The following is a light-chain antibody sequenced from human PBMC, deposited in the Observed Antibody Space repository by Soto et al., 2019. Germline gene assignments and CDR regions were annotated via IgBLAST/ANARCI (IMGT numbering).Light chain of an antibody. CDR2: SAT. CDR1: QSISSY. V-gene: IGKV1-39*01. Sequence: DIQMTQSPSSLSASVGDRVTITCRASQSISSYLNWYQQKPGKAPKLLIYSATTLQRGVPSRFSGGGSGTDFTLTISSLQPEDSATYYCQQSQSTPMYTFGQGTKLEIK. CDR3: QQSQSTPMYT. J-gene: IGKJ2*01.